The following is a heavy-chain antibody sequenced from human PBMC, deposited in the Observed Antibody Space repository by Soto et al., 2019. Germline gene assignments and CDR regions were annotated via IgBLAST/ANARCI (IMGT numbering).Heavy chain of an antibody. CDR2: LTPGGYNT. V-gene: IGHV3-23*01. CDR3: AKDSPLSRNYQDLDY. CDR1: GFTFSSYA. J-gene: IGHJ4*02. Sequence: GGSLRLSCAASGFTFSSYAMTWVRQAPGKGLEWVAALTPGGYNTYYADSVKGRFTIFRDNSKNTLYLQMNSLRAEDTAVYCCAKDSPLSRNYQDLDYWGRGTLVTVSS. D-gene: IGHD2-2*01.